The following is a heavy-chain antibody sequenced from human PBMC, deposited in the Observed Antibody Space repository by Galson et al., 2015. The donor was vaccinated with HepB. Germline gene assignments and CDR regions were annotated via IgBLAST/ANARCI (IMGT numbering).Heavy chain of an antibody. CDR2: ISDDGITA. D-gene: IGHD6-19*01. CDR1: GFTLTTSN. CDR3: ARDFGWNFDN. V-gene: IGHV3-30-3*01. Sequence: SLRLSCAASGFTLTTSNMHWVRQTPVKGLEWLAIISDDGITAFYADSVKGRFTISRDNSKNTLFLQMSSLRPDDTAVYYCARDFGWNFDNWGQGTLVTVSS. J-gene: IGHJ4*02.